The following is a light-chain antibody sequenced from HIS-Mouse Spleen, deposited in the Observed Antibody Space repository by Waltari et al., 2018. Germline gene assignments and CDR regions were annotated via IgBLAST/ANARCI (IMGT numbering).Light chain of an antibody. CDR2: AAS. Sequence: AIRMTQSPSSFSASTGDRVTITCRASQGISSYLAWYQQKPGKAPKLLIYAASTLQSGVPSSFSVSGSGTDFTLTISCLQSEDFATYYCQQYYSYPFTFGPGTKVDIK. J-gene: IGKJ3*01. V-gene: IGKV1-8*01. CDR1: QGISSY. CDR3: QQYYSYPFT.